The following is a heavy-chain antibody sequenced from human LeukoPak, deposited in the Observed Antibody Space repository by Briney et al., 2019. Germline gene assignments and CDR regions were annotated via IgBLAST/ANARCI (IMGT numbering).Heavy chain of an antibody. CDR3: VKGIAAANTNYFDY. D-gene: IGHD6-13*01. V-gene: IGHV3-48*03. Sequence: PRRSLRLSCAAAGFTFSSYEMNWVRQAPGKGLEWVSYIISSGTTIYYADSVKGRFTVCRDNAKNSLYLQMNSLRAEDTAVYYCVKGIAAANTNYFDYWGQGTLVTVSS. CDR1: GFTFSSYE. CDR2: IISSGTTI. J-gene: IGHJ4*02.